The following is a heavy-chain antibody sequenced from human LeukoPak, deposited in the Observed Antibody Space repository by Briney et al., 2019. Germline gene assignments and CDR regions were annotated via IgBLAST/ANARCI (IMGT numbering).Heavy chain of an antibody. CDR3: ARSGGYWFDP. CDR2: INHSGST. D-gene: IGHD1-26*01. V-gene: IGHV4-34*01. Sequence: SETLSLTCAVYGGSFSGYYWSWIRQPPGKGLEWIGEINHSGSTNYNPSLKSRVTISVDTSKNQFSLKLSSVTAADTAVYYCARSGGYWFDPWGQGTLVTVSS. CDR1: GGSFSGYY. J-gene: IGHJ5*02.